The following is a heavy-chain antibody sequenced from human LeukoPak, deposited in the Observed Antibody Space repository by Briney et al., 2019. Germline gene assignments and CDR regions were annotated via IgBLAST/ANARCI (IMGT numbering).Heavy chain of an antibody. CDR1: GGSISSSSYY. J-gene: IGHJ4*02. D-gene: IGHD6-19*01. Sequence: PSETLSLTCTVSGGSISSSSYYWSWIRQPPGKGLEWIGEINHSGSTNYNPSLKSRVTISVDTSKNQFSLKLSSVTAADTAVYYCARGPYSSGWYDFDYWGQGTLVTVSS. V-gene: IGHV4-39*07. CDR2: INHSGST. CDR3: ARGPYSSGWYDFDY.